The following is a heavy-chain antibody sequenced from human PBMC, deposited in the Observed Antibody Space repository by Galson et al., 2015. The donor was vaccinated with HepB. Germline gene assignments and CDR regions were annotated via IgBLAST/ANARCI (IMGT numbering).Heavy chain of an antibody. V-gene: IGHV3-30*03. D-gene: IGHD3-22*01. J-gene: IGHJ4*02. CDR2: ISYDGSNK. Sequence: SLRLSCAASGFTFSSYGMHWVRQAPGKGLEWVAVISYDGSNKYYADSVKGRFTISRDNSKNTLYLQMNSLRAEDTAVYYCASPGGSSGYYDYWGQGTLVTVSS. CDR3: ASPGGSSGYYDY. CDR1: GFTFSSYG.